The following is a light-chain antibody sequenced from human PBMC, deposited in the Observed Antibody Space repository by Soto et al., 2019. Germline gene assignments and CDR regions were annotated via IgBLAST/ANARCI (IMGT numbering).Light chain of an antibody. CDR3: QQYNSYPWT. Sequence: DIQMTQSPSTLSASVGDRVTITCRASQSISNWLAWYQQKPGKAPKLLIYKASSLESGVPSRFRGSGSGTEFTLTISSLQPDDFATYYCQQYNSYPWTFGQGTKV. CDR1: QSISNW. V-gene: IGKV1-5*03. CDR2: KAS. J-gene: IGKJ1*01.